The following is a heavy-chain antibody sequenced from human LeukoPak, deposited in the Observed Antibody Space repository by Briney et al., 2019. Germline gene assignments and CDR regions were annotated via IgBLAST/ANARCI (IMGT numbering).Heavy chain of an antibody. CDR3: ARERTYSNYEDYYYYMDV. J-gene: IGHJ6*03. Sequence: PSETLSLTCTVSGGSISSYYWSWIRQPAGKGLEWIGRIYTSGSTNYNPSLKSRVTMSVDTSKNQFSLKLSSVTAADTAVYYCARERTYSNYEDYYYYMDVWGKGTTVTVSS. CDR2: IYTSGST. CDR1: GGSISSYY. V-gene: IGHV4-4*07. D-gene: IGHD4-11*01.